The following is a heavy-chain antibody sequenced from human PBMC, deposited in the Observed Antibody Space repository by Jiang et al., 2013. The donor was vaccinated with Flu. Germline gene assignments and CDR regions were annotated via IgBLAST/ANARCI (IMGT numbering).Heavy chain of an antibody. Sequence: LLKPSETLSLTCAVYGGSFSGYYWSWIRQPPGKGLEWIGEINHSGSTNYNPSLKSRVTISVDTSKNQFSLKLSSVTAADTAVYYCATREDVEPSFDYWGQGTLVTVSS. CDR1: GGSFSGYY. CDR2: INHSGST. J-gene: IGHJ4*02. CDR3: ATREDVEPSFDY. D-gene: IGHD1-14*01. V-gene: IGHV4-34*01.